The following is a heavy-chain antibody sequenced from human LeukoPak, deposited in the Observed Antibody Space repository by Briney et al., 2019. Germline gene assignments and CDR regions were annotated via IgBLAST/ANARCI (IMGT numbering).Heavy chain of an antibody. J-gene: IGHJ5*02. Sequence: GGSLRLSCAASGFTFDAFGMTWVRQAPGKGLEWVSAIRGDAGSTGYADSVKGRFTISRDNSKNTLFLQMNSLRDDDTAVYYCVRGVGVSRFNYFDPWGQGTLVIVSS. V-gene: IGHV3-20*04. CDR2: IRGDAGST. CDR1: GFTFDAFG. CDR3: VRGVGVSRFNYFDP. D-gene: IGHD6-13*01.